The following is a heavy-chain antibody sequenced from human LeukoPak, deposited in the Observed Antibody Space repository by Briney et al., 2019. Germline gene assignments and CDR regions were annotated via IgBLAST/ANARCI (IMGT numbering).Heavy chain of an antibody. Sequence: ETLSLTCTVSGGSIRSSSYYWGWIRQPPGKGLEWIGSIYYSGSTYYNASLKSRGTISVDTSKNQFSLKLSSVTAADTAVYFCARQVVAVAGTGYFDYWGQGTLVTVSS. D-gene: IGHD6-19*01. V-gene: IGHV4-39*01. J-gene: IGHJ4*02. CDR2: IYYSGST. CDR3: ARQVVAVAGTGYFDY. CDR1: GGSIRSSSYY.